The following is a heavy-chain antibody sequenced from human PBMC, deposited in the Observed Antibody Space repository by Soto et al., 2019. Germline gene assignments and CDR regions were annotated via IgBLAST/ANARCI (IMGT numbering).Heavy chain of an antibody. V-gene: IGHV3-23*01. J-gene: IGHJ6*02. D-gene: IGHD1-26*01. Sequence: PGGSLRLSCAASGFTFSSYAMSWVRQAPGKGLEWVSAISGSGGSTYYADSVKGRFTISRDNSKNTLYLQMNSLRAEDTAVYYCANSPFSGPKGYYGMDVWGQGTTVTVSS. CDR1: GFTFSSYA. CDR2: ISGSGGST. CDR3: ANSPFSGPKGYYGMDV.